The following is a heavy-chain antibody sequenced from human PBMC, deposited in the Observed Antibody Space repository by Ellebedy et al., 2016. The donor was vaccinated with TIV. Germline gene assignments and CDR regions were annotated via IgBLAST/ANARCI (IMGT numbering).Heavy chain of an antibody. J-gene: IGHJ6*02. Sequence: MPSETLSLTCTVSGGSISSSSYYWGWIRQPPGKGLEWIGSSYYSGSTYYNPSLKSRVTISADTPKNQFSLRLKSVTAADTATYFCARHGTVGPTAYYYYSGLDVWGLGTTVTVSS. CDR3: ARHGTVGPTAYYYYSGLDV. CDR1: GGSISSSSYY. V-gene: IGHV4-39*01. D-gene: IGHD1-26*01. CDR2: SYYSGST.